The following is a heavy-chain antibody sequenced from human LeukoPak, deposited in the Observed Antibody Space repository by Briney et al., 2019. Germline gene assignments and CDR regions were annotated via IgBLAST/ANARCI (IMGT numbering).Heavy chain of an antibody. Sequence: PSETLSLTCTVFGGSFSSYYWSWIRQSPGKGLESIGYIYSSGNANYNPSLKSRVTMSLSPSRSQFSLKLTSVTAADTAVYYCARSLPYYYYYMDVWGKGTPVTVSS. J-gene: IGHJ6*03. CDR1: GGSFSSYY. V-gene: IGHV4-59*08. CDR2: IYSSGNA. CDR3: ARSLPYYYYYMDV.